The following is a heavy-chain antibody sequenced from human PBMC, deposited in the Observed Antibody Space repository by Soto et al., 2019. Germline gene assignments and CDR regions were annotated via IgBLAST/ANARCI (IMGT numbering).Heavy chain of an antibody. Sequence: QVQLVESGGGVVQPGRSLRLSCATSGFSFRSHAMHWVRQAPGKGLEWVAQIWFDGSKKNYADSVKGRFTISRDNSKSMCYVQMDDLRAEDTAVYYCSRDGQQLAPYTMDVWGQGTTVTVSS. V-gene: IGHV3-33*01. CDR2: IWFDGSKK. J-gene: IGHJ6*02. CDR1: GFSFRSHA. CDR3: SRDGQQLAPYTMDV. D-gene: IGHD6-13*01.